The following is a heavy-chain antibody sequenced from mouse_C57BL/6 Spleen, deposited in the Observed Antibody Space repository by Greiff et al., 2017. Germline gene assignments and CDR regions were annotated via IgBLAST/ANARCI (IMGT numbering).Heavy chain of an antibody. J-gene: IGHJ2*01. CDR3: SRTDRASVVVAFGY. D-gene: IGHD1-1*01. CDR1: GYTFTNYW. CDR2: IYPGGGYT. Sequence: QVQLQQSEAELVRPGTSVKMSCKASGYTFTNYWIGWVKQRPGHGLEWIGDIYPGGGYTNYNEKFKGKATLTADKSSSTAYMQCSSLTSEDAAIYYCSRTDRASVVVAFGYWGQGTTLTVAS. V-gene: IGHV1-63*01.